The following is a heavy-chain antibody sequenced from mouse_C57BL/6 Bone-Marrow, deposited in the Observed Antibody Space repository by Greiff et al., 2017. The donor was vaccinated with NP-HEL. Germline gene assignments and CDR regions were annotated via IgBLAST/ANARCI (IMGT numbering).Heavy chain of an antibody. CDR3: VRKGTWERYFDV. J-gene: IGHJ1*03. CDR2: IYIGNGYT. V-gene: IGHV1-58*01. D-gene: IGHD4-1*01. Sequence: DVKLQESGAELVRPGSSVKMSCKTSGYTFTSYGINWVKQRPGQGLEWIGYIYIGNGYTEYNEKFKGKATLTSDTSSSTAYMPLSSLTSEDSAIYFCVRKGTWERYFDVWGTGTTVTVSS. CDR1: GYTFTSYG.